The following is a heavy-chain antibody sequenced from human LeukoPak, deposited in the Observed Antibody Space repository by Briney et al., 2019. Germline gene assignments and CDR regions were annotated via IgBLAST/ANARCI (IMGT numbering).Heavy chain of an antibody. CDR3: ARQGWPPYGGNPL. CDR2: ISTDGNNE. D-gene: IGHD4-23*01. V-gene: IGHV3-30*03. J-gene: IGHJ4*02. CDR1: GFSFTMYG. Sequence: GGSLRLSCAASGFSFTMYGIHWVRQAPGKGLEWVAVISTDGNNEYYANSVKGRFTISRDNSKNTVYLQMTSLRTEDTAVYYCARQGWPPYGGNPLWGQGILVTVSS.